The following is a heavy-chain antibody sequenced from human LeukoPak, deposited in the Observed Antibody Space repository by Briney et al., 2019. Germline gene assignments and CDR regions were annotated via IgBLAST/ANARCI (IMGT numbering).Heavy chain of an antibody. CDR2: ISGSGFST. V-gene: IGHV3-23*01. D-gene: IGHD6-19*01. CDR1: GFTFSHYG. Sequence: PGGSLRLSCEASGFTFSHYGIHWVRQAPGKGLEWVSGISGSGFSTYYADSVKGRFTISRDNSKNTLYLQMNSLRAEDTAVYYCAKGSPSIAVASYDYWGQGTLVTVSS. CDR3: AKGSPSIAVASYDY. J-gene: IGHJ4*02.